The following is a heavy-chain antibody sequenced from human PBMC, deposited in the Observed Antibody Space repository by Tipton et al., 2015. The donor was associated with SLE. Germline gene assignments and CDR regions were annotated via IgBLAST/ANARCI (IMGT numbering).Heavy chain of an antibody. V-gene: IGHV4-39*07. CDR2: IYYSGST. CDR1: GGSISSYY. D-gene: IGHD6-13*01. J-gene: IGHJ3*02. Sequence: TLSLTCTVSGGSISSYYWGWIRQPPGKGLEWIGRIYYSGSTYYNPSLKSRVTISVDTSKNQFSLKLSSGTAADTAVYYCAREGDSSSVDAFDIWGQGTMVTVPS. CDR3: AREGDSSSVDAFDI.